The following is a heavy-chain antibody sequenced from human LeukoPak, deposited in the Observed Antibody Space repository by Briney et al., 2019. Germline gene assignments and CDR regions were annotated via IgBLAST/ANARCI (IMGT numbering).Heavy chain of an antibody. CDR1: GFAFNSYG. V-gene: IGHV3-33*01. CDR3: ARGLVPGFLDY. CDR2: IWSDGSTK. D-gene: IGHD4-11*01. J-gene: IGHJ4*02. Sequence: PGGSLRLSCAASGFAFNSYGMHWVRQAPGKGLEWVAVIWSDGSTKYYADSVKGRFTISRDNDKNTLYLQMNSLRDEDTAVYYCARGLVPGFLDYWGQGTPVTVSS.